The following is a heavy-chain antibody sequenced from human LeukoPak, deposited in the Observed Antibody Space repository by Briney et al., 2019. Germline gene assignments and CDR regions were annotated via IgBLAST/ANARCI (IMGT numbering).Heavy chain of an antibody. J-gene: IGHJ4*02. Sequence: ASVKVSCKASGYTFTNYDINWLRQATGQGLEWMGYKNPNSGNSAYAQKFQGRVTITTDASITTAYMELSGLRSEDTALYYRAREGLDYWGQGTLVTVSS. CDR2: KNPNSGNS. CDR3: AREGLDY. CDR1: GYTFTNYD. V-gene: IGHV1-8*01.